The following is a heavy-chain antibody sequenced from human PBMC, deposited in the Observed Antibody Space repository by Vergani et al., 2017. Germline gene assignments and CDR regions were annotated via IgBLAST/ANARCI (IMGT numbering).Heavy chain of an antibody. D-gene: IGHD3-16*01. V-gene: IGHV3-30*02. Sequence: QVQLVESGGGVVQPGGSLRLSCAASGFTFSNYGMHWVRQAPGKGLEWVAFIQFDGSNQYYADSVKGRFTLSRDFSKNTLYLQMNSLRTDDTATYYCAKHFRGWGIDYWGQGTQVIVSS. CDR1: GFTFSNYG. CDR3: AKHFRGWGIDY. J-gene: IGHJ4*02. CDR2: IQFDGSNQ.